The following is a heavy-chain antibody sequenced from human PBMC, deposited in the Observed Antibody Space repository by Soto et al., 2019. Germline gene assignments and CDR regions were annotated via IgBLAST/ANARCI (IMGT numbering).Heavy chain of an antibody. V-gene: IGHV4-39*01. CDR1: GGSISSSSYY. J-gene: IGHJ6*02. D-gene: IGHD6-13*01. CDR2: IYYSGST. CDR3: ARHGGGSSWYDGMDV. Sequence: PSETLSLTCTVSGGSISSSSYYWGWIRQPPGKGLEWIGSIYYSGSTYYNPSLKSRVTISVDTSKNQFSLKLSSVTAADTAVYYCARHGGGSSWYDGMDVWGQGTTVTVSS.